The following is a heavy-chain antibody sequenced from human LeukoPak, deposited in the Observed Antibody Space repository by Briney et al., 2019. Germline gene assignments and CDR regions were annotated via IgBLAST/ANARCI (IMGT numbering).Heavy chain of an antibody. CDR1: GYSFTSYW. V-gene: IGHV5-51*01. CDR2: IYPGDSDA. CDR3: ARVNLAARFRYFDY. Sequence: GESLKISCQGSGYSFTSYWIGWVRQMPGKGLEWMGIIYPGDSDARYSPSFQGQVTISADKSISTAYLQWSSLKASDTAMYYCARVNLAARFRYFDYWGQGTLVTVSS. J-gene: IGHJ4*02. D-gene: IGHD6-6*01.